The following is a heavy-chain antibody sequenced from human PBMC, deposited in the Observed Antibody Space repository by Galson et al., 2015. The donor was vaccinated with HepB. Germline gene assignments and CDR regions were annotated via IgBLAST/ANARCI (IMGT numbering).Heavy chain of an antibody. V-gene: IGHV3-30*03. CDR3: ARDGWELLSVLDY. Sequence: SLRLSCAASGFTFSTYAIHWVRQAPGKGLEWVAVISCDGNNKYYADSVKGRFTISRDNSKNTLYLQMNSLRPEDTAVYYCARDGWELLSVLDYWGQGSLVTVSS. CDR1: GFTFSTYA. CDR2: ISCDGNNK. D-gene: IGHD1-26*01. J-gene: IGHJ4*02.